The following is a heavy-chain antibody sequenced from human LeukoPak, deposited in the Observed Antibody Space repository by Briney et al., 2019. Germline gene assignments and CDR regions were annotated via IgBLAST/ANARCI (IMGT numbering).Heavy chain of an antibody. D-gene: IGHD3-3*01. CDR3: ARRLRFLEWLLLRAAGSFDY. CDR2: INHSGST. CDR1: GGSFSGYY. J-gene: IGHJ4*02. V-gene: IGHV4-34*01. Sequence: PSETLSLTCAVYGGSFSGYYWSWIRQPPGKGLEWLGEINHSGSTNYNPSLKSRVTISVDTSKNQFSLKLSSVTAADTAVYYCARRLRFLEWLLLRAAGSFDYWGQGTLVTVSS.